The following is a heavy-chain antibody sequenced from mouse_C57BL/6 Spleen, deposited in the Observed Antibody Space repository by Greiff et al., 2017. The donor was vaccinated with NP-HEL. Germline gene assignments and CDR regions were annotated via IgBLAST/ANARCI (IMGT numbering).Heavy chain of an antibody. V-gene: IGHV1-26*01. CDR2: IHPNNGGT. J-gene: IGHJ1*03. Sequence: EVQLQQSGPELVKPGASVKISCKASGYTFTDYYMNWVKQSHGKSLEWSGDIHPNNGGTSYNQKFKGKATLTVDKSSSTAYMELRSLTSEDSAVYYCAGDYGSRRYFDVWGTGTTVTVSS. CDR3: AGDYGSRRYFDV. CDR1: GYTFTDYY. D-gene: IGHD1-1*01.